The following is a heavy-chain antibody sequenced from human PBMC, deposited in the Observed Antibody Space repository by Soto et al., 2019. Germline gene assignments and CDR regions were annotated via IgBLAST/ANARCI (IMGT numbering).Heavy chain of an antibody. J-gene: IGHJ4*02. V-gene: IGHV1-69*14. CDR3: ASLSENYYDSSGYYLTPFDY. CDR1: GGTFSSYA. CDR2: IIPIFGTA. D-gene: IGHD3-22*01. Sequence: QVQLVQSGAEVKKPGSSVKVSCKASGGTFSSYAISWVRQAPGQGLEWMGGIIPIFGTANYAQKFQGRVTITADKSTSTAYMELSSLRSEDTAVYYCASLSENYYDSSGYYLTPFDYWGQGTLVTVSS.